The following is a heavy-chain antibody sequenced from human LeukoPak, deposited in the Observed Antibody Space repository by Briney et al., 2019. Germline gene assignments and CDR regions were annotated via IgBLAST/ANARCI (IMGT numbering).Heavy chain of an antibody. D-gene: IGHD3-10*01. V-gene: IGHV3-7*01. CDR1: GFTFSSYW. J-gene: IGHJ4*02. CDR2: IKQDGSEK. Sequence: GSLRLSCAASGFTFSSYWMSWVRQAPGKGLEWVANIKQDGSEKYYVDSVKGRFTISRDNAKNSLYLQMNSLRAEDTAVYYCARDGFGFGELDYFDYWGQGTLVTVSS. CDR3: ARDGFGFGELDYFDY.